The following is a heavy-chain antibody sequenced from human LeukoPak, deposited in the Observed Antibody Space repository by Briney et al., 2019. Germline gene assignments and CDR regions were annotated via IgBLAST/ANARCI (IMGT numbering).Heavy chain of an antibody. Sequence: SQTLSLTCTVPGGSISSDNFYWSWIRKPPGTGLEWIGYIYYSGSTYYNPSLKSRITISVDTSKNQCSLKVSSVTAADTAVYFCVREYSSSWSYYLDYWGQGTLVTVSS. CDR3: VREYSSSWSYYLDY. J-gene: IGHJ4*02. CDR2: IYYSGST. CDR1: GGSISSDNFY. V-gene: IGHV4-30-4*01. D-gene: IGHD6-13*01.